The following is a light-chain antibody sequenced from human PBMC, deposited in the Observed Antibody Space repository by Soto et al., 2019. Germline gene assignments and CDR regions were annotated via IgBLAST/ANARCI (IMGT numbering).Light chain of an antibody. V-gene: IGLV2-14*01. Sequence: QSVLTQPASVSGSPGQSITISCTGTSSDVGGYNYVSWYQQHPGKATKLMIYDVSNRPSGVSNRFSGSKSGNTASLPISGLQAEDEADYYCSSYTSSSIVVFGGGTKLTVL. CDR2: DVS. CDR3: SSYTSSSIVV. CDR1: SSDVGGYNY. J-gene: IGLJ2*01.